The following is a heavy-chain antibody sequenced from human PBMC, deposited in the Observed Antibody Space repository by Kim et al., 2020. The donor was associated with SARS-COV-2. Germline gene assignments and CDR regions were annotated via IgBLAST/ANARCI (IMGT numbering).Heavy chain of an antibody. CDR2: IYYSGST. D-gene: IGHD3-3*01. CDR1: GGSISSYY. V-gene: IGHV4-59*13. J-gene: IGHJ6*02. CDR3: ARCIYDFWCGMDV. Sequence: SETLSLTCTVSGGSISSYYWSWIRQPPGKGLEWIGYIYYSGSTNYNPSLKSRVTISVDTSKNQFSLKLSSVTAADTAVYYCARCIYDFWCGMDVWGQGTTVTVSS.